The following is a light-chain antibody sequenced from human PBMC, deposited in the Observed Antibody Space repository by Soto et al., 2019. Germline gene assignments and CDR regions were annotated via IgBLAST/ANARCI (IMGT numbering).Light chain of an antibody. CDR2: TND. J-gene: IGLJ3*02. CDR1: SSNIGSNY. Sequence: QSVLTQPPSASGTPGQRVTISCSGSSSNIGSNYVYWYQQLPGTAPKLLIYTNDQRPSGVPDRLSGSKSGTSASLAISGLRSEDEADYYCAAWDDSLRGWVFGGGTKVTVL. V-gene: IGLV1-47*02. CDR3: AAWDDSLRGWV.